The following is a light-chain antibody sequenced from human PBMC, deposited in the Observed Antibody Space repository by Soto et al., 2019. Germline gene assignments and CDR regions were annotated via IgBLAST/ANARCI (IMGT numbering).Light chain of an antibody. J-gene: IGKJ1*01. Sequence: GLTQSPCALSLSPGERVTLSCRASQNIHNHMSWFLQKPGQTPRLLIYDASNRATGIPARFSGSGSGTDFTLTISRLKPEDFAVYYCQQRSSWPRTFGLGTKVDIK. CDR1: QNIHNH. V-gene: IGKV3-11*01. CDR2: DAS. CDR3: QQRSSWPRT.